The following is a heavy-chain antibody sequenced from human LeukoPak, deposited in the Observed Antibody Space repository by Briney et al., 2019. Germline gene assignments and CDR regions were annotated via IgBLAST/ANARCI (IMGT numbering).Heavy chain of an antibody. Sequence: ASVKVSCKASGDTFTTDYIHWVRQGPGQGPEWMGGFHPEEDKIVHPQKFQGRVTMTEDTSTDTAYMELSSLRSEDTAVYYCAIFGGNPLNWFSPWGQGTLVIVSS. D-gene: IGHD4-23*01. V-gene: IGHV1-24*01. J-gene: IGHJ5*02. CDR1: GDTFTTDY. CDR2: FHPEEDKI. CDR3: AIFGGNPLNWFSP.